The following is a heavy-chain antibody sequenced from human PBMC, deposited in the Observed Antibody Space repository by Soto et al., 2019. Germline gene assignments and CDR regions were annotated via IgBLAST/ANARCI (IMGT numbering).Heavy chain of an antibody. V-gene: IGHV5-51*01. CDR1: GYSFTSYW. J-gene: IGHJ5*02. CDR2: IFPGDSDT. Sequence: LGESLKISCKGSGYSFTSYWIGWVRQMPGKGLEWMGIIFPGDSDTRYSPSFQGQVTISADKSISTAYLQWSSQKASDTAMYYCARGNYGSGSYYKGWFDPWGQGTLVTVSS. CDR3: ARGNYGSGSYYKGWFDP. D-gene: IGHD3-10*01.